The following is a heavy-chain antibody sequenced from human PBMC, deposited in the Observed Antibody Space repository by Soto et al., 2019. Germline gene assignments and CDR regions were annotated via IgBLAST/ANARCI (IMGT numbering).Heavy chain of an antibody. D-gene: IGHD5-18*01. CDR1: GGTFSSYA. J-gene: IGHJ6*02. CDR2: IIPIFGTA. Sequence: SVKVSCKASGGTFSSYAISWVRQAPGQGLEWMGGIIPIFGTANYAQKFQGRVTMTRDTSISTAYMELSRLRSDDTAVYYCARDSTHIQLWLNVWGQGTTVTVSS. CDR3: ARDSTHIQLWLNV. V-gene: IGHV1-69*05.